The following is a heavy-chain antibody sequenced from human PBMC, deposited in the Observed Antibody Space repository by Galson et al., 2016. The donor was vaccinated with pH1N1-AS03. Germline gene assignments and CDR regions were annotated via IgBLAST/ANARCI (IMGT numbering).Heavy chain of an antibody. J-gene: IGHJ2*01. CDR2: MYHSGTT. CDR1: GDSVSSRSYY. V-gene: IGHV4-39*07. CDR3: AKSLYLSGSFHSYFDL. Sequence: SETLSLTCTVSGDSVSSRSYYWGWIRQPPGKGLEWIGSMYHSGTTFHNPSLKSRVTMSVDTSKNQFSLKLTSVTAADTAVYYCAKSLYLSGSFHSYFDLWGRGTLVIVSS. D-gene: IGHD3-10*01.